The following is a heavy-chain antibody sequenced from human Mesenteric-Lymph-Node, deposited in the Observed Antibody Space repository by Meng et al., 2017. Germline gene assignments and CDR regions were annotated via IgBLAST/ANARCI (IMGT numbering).Heavy chain of an antibody. D-gene: IGHD1-1*01. V-gene: IGHV4-4*02. J-gene: IGHJ4*02. CDR2: VYHRGDT. Sequence: QGQLQGSGPGSVKPSGTLSLTCTVSGDSISSDIWWSWVRQPPGKGLEWIGEVYHRGDTNYNPSLKSRVVISVDRSKNQFSLNLSSVTAADTAVYYCGRDQGRQLINHWGQGTLVTVSS. CDR1: GDSISSDIW. CDR3: GRDQGRQLINH.